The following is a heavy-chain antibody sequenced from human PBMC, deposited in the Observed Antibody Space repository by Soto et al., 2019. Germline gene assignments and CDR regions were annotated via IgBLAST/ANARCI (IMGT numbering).Heavy chain of an antibody. CDR1: GFSLITTGSG. D-gene: IGHD4-17*01. J-gene: IGHJ6*02. CDR2: IYWDDDK. CDR3: VHLMTAVTTCGMDV. V-gene: IGHV2-5*02. Sequence: QITLKESGPTVVEPTQTLTLTCTFSGFSLITTGSGVACIRQPPGKALEWLALIYWDDDKRYSPSLKSRLTITKDTSKNQVVLTMTNMDPVDTDTYFCVHLMTAVTTCGMDVWGQGTAVTVSS.